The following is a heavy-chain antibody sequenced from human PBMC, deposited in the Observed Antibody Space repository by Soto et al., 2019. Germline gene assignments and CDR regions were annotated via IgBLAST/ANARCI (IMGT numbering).Heavy chain of an antibody. CDR1: GFIFSGYA. J-gene: IGHJ4*02. D-gene: IGHD1-26*01. Sequence: GGSLRLSCAASGFIFSGYAMTWVRQAPGKGLEWVSALTPGGETTYYADSVKGRFTISRDNSKDTLYLQMNSLRVDDTALYYCVKDSPYSGNYLDLDYWGQGTLVTVSS. CDR3: VKDSPYSGNYLDLDY. CDR2: LTPGGETT. V-gene: IGHV3-23*01.